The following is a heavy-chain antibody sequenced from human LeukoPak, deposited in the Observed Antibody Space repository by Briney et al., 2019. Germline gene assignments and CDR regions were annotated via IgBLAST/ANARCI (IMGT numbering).Heavy chain of an antibody. CDR3: GPVVTLDS. Sequence: GGSLRLSCAASGFTFSSYAMSWVRQAPAKGLEWVSSVNGGGSSTYYADSVKGRFTISRDNSRNTLYLQMNSLRVEDTAVYAKGPVVTLDSWGQGTLVSVSS. CDR1: GFTFSSYA. CDR2: VNGGGSST. D-gene: IGHD2-21*02. J-gene: IGHJ4*02. V-gene: IGHV3-23*01.